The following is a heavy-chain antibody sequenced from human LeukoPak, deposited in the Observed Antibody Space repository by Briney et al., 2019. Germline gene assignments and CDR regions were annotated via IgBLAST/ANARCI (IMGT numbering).Heavy chain of an antibody. CDR3: ARLPKSYGATGAFDI. J-gene: IGHJ3*02. Sequence: GASVKVSCKASGGTFSSYAISWVRQAPGQGLEWMGWISAYNGNPNYAQKLQGRVTMTTDTFTSTAYMELRSLRSDDTAVYYCARLPKSYGATGAFDIWGQGTMVTVSS. CDR1: GGTFSSYA. CDR2: ISAYNGNP. V-gene: IGHV1-18*01. D-gene: IGHD1-26*01.